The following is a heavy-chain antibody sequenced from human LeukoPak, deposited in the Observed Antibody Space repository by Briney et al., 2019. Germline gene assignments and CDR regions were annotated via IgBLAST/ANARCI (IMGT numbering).Heavy chain of an antibody. D-gene: IGHD2-15*01. Sequence: GESLKISCKGSGYSFASYWISWVRQMPGKGLEWIGRIDPSDSYTNYSPSFQGHVTISADKSISTAYLQWSSLKASDTAMYYCARLALPCSGGSCYYYGMDVWGKATTVTVSS. J-gene: IGHJ6*04. V-gene: IGHV5-10-1*01. CDR3: ARLALPCSGGSCYYYGMDV. CDR1: GYSFASYW. CDR2: IDPSDSYT.